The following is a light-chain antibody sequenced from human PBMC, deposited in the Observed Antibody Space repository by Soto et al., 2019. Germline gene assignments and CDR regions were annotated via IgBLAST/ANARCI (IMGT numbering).Light chain of an antibody. CDR1: QSVSSY. J-gene: IGKJ3*01. Sequence: EIVLTQSPATLSLSPGERATLSCRASQSVSSYLAWYQQKPGQAPRLLIYDTSKRATGIPARFSASGSGTDFTLTISSLEPDDFAVYYCQQRTNWPRSFTFGPGTKVDIK. V-gene: IGKV3-11*01. CDR2: DTS. CDR3: QQRTNWPRSFT.